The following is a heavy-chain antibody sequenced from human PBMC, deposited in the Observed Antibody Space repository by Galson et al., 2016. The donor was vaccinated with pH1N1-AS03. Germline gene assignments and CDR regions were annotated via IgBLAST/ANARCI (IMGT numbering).Heavy chain of an antibody. CDR1: GYSISRGYC. D-gene: IGHD6-19*01. CDR3: ARSPRLISVAGTFPSRFDF. CDR2: IYPAVST. J-gene: IGHJ4*02. Sequence: ETLSLTCGVSGYSISRGYCWGWIRQAPGKGLEWIGSIYPAVSTDYNPSLKSRVAMSVDTSKNQFSLNLSSVTAADTALYYCARSPRLISVAGTFPSRFDFWGQGTLVTVSS. V-gene: IGHV4-38-2*01.